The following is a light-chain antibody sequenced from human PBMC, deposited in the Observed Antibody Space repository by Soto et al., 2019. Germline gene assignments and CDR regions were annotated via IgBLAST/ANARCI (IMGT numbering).Light chain of an antibody. J-gene: IGLJ1*01. CDR3: NSYTISSTYV. V-gene: IGLV2-14*03. Sequence: QYVLTQPASVSGSPGQSITISCTGTSSDVGGFNYVSWYQQHPGKAPKLMIYDVTNRPSGVYYRFYGSKSGNTASMTNSVIQAEDDTDYYYNSYTISSTYVFGTGNKVTVL. CDR1: SSDVGGFNY. CDR2: DVT.